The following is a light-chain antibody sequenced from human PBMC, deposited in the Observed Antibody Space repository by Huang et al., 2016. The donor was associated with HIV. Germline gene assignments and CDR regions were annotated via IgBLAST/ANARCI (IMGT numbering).Light chain of an antibody. CDR2: GAS. V-gene: IGKV1-39*01. J-gene: IGKJ4*01. CDR3: QQSYFTPLT. CDR1: QTITTY. Sequence: DIQMTQSPSSLSASVGDRVTITCRASQTITTYLSWYQQKPGKAPKLLIYGASSLHSCVPSRFSGRGSGTDFTLTISSLQPEDFATYYCQQSYFTPLTFGGGTRLEIK.